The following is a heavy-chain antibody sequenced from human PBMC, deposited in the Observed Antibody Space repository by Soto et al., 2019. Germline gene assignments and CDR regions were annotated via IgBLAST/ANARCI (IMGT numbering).Heavy chain of an antibody. V-gene: IGHV3-30-3*01. CDR3: ARGITMVRGVITPIEYYYYGMDV. CDR1: GFTFSSYA. J-gene: IGHJ6*02. CDR2: ISYDGSNK. D-gene: IGHD3-10*01. Sequence: GGSLRLSCVASGFTFSSYAMHWVRQAPGKGLEWVAVISYDGSNKYYADSVKGRFTISRDNSKNTLYLQMNSLRAEDTAVYYCARGITMVRGVITPIEYYYYGMDVWGQGTTVTVSS.